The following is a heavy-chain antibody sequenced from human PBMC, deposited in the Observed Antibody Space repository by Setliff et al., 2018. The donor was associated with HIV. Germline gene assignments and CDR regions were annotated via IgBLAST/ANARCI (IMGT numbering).Heavy chain of an antibody. J-gene: IGHJ6*02. CDR3: VIDEGITLRILDQNGIEV. D-gene: IGHD3-3*01. CDR2: MDPSSAAT. CDR1: GYTFTSKH. V-gene: IGHV1-8*01. Sequence: ASVKVSCKASGYTFTSKHINWVRQATGQGLEWLGWMDPSSAATGYAQKFQGRVTLTRDTSINTAYMELSSLTSEDTAVYYCVIDEGITLRILDQNGIEVWGQGTTVTVSS.